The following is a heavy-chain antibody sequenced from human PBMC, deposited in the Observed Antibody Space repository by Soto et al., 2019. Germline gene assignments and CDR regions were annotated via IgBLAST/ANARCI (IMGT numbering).Heavy chain of an antibody. CDR2: IYSGGST. J-gene: IGHJ6*02. Sequence: PGGSPRLSCAASGFTVSSNYMSWVRQAPGKGLEWVSVIYSGGSTYYADSVKGRFTISRDNSKNTLYLQMNSLRAEDTAVYYCARAATVTTYQGPYYYYYGMDVWGQGTTVTVSS. CDR1: GFTVSSNY. V-gene: IGHV3-53*01. CDR3: ARAATVTTYQGPYYYYYGMDV. D-gene: IGHD4-4*01.